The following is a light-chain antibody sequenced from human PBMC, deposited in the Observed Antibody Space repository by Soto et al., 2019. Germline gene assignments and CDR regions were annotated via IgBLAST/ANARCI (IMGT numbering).Light chain of an antibody. J-gene: IGKJ1*01. V-gene: IGKV3D-11*03. Sequence: TLSPSTXSSQAYDRVPLSWRDRQAVITRLDWYQHKTGQAHRLLIYINXNXXAXIPARLSGSGSGTDFTLTIREVEPEDFAGDYCQQRQSWYRPFGEGTKVDSK. CDR1: QAVITR. CDR2: INX. CDR3: QQRQSWYRP.